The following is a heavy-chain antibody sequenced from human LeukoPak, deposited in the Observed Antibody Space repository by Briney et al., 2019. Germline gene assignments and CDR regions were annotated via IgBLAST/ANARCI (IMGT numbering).Heavy chain of an antibody. CDR2: MHPNSGNT. CDR3: ARLLYVPATANALNDY. V-gene: IGHV1-8*01. CDR1: GYTFTSYD. Sequence: ASVKVSCKASGYTFTSYDFNWVRQATGHGGEWMGWMHPNSGNTGYAQKLQGRVTMTTDTSTSTAYMELRSLRSDDTAVYYCARLLYVPATANALNDYWGQGTLVTVSS. D-gene: IGHD2-2*01. J-gene: IGHJ4*02.